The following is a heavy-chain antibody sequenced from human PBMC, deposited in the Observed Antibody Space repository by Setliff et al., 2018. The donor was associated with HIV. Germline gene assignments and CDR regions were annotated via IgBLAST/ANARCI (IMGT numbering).Heavy chain of an antibody. CDR3: ARVLLSSSWRSGY. V-gene: IGHV1-18*01. J-gene: IGHJ4*02. Sequence: ASVKVSCKASGYTFTSFGISWVRQAPGQGLEWMGRISAYNGNTDYAQKLQGRVTMTTDASTSTAYMELSSLRSEDTAVYYCARVLLSSSWRSGYWGQGTLVTVSS. CDR1: GYTFTSFG. D-gene: IGHD6-13*01. CDR2: ISAYNGNT.